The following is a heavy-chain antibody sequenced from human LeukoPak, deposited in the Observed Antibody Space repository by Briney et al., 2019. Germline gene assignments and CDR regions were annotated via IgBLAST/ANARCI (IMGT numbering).Heavy chain of an antibody. CDR1: GFSFSNYA. CDR2: IRYDGSNK. CDR3: AKEKNSYSSSSGQGY. J-gene: IGHJ4*02. V-gene: IGHV3-30*02. Sequence: GGSLRLSCAASGFSFSNYAMTWVRQAPGKGLEWVAFIRYDGSNKYYADSVKGRLTISRDNSKNTLYLQMTSLRGDDTAVYYCAKEKNSYSSSSGQGYWGQGTLVTVSS. D-gene: IGHD6-6*01.